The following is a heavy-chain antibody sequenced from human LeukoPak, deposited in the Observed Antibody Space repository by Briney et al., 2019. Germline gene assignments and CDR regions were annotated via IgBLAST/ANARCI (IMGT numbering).Heavy chain of an antibody. CDR1: GFTFSSYS. Sequence: PAGSLRLSCAASGFTFSSYSMNWVRQAPGKGLEWVAFIRYDGSNKYYADSVKGRFTISRDNSKNTLYLQMNSLRAEDTAIYYCAKEYTGTFSPFPSYFDNWGQGTLVTVSS. V-gene: IGHV3-30*02. CDR3: AKEYTGTFSPFPSYFDN. D-gene: IGHD1-26*01. CDR2: IRYDGSNK. J-gene: IGHJ4*02.